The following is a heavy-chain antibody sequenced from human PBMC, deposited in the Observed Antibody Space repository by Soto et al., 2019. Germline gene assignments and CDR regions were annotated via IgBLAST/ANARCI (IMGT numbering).Heavy chain of an antibody. CDR3: ARHGWTGSAYYYGMDV. D-gene: IGHD3-9*01. V-gene: IGHV5-51*01. J-gene: IGHJ6*02. CDR1: GYRFTTYW. CDR2: IYPGDSDS. Sequence: GESLKISCKGSGYRFTTYWIGWVRQMPGKGLEWMGIIYPGDSDSRYSPSFQCQVTISADKSISTAYLQWSSLKASDTAMYYCARHGWTGSAYYYGMDVWGQGTTVTVSS.